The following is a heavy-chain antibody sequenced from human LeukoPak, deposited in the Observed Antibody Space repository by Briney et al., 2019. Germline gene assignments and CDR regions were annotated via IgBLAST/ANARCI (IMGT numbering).Heavy chain of an antibody. D-gene: IGHD3-10*01. Sequence: GGSLRLSCAASGFTFSSYGVHWVRQAPGKGLGWVAFIRYDGSNKYYADSVKGRFTISRDNSKNTLYLQMNSLRAEDTAVYYCAKDSAAMVRGVIRYYYYYMDVWGKGTTVTISS. J-gene: IGHJ6*03. CDR3: AKDSAAMVRGVIRYYYYYMDV. V-gene: IGHV3-30*02. CDR1: GFTFSSYG. CDR2: IRYDGSNK.